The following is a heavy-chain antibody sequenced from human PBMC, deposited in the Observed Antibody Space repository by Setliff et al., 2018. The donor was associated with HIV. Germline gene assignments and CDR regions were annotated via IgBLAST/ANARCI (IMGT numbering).Heavy chain of an antibody. J-gene: IGHJ3*02. V-gene: IGHV5-51*01. CDR1: GYSFTNYW. Sequence: LGESLKISCKASGYSFTNYWIGWVRQMPGKGLEWMGIIHPGDSETRYSPSFQGQVIISADKSINTAYLQWSSLKASDTAMYFCARLSQRIRIFGVINRGEEFDIWGQGTMVTVSS. D-gene: IGHD3-3*01. CDR2: IHPGDSET. CDR3: ARLSQRIRIFGVINRGEEFDI.